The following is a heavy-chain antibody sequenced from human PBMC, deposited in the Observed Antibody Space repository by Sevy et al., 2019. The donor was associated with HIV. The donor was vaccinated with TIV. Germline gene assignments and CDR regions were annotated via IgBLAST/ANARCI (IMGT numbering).Heavy chain of an antibody. V-gene: IGHV4-61*01. Sequence: SETLSLTCIVSSGSVSSGNNYWSWIRQPPGKGLEWIGYIYYSGNTKYHPSLKSRVTISIDTSKNQFSLNLTSVTAADTAVYYCARDPSEEGFSYGPFDSWGQGILVTVSS. D-gene: IGHD5-18*01. CDR2: IYYSGNT. J-gene: IGHJ5*01. CDR3: ARDPSEEGFSYGPFDS. CDR1: SGSVSSGNNY.